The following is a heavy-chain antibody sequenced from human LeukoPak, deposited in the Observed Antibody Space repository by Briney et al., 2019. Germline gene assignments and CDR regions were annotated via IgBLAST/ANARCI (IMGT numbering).Heavy chain of an antibody. CDR1: GFAFSSYA. CDR3: AKDDSSGWYSPRYYYYMDV. V-gene: IGHV3-30*04. D-gene: IGHD6-19*01. CDR2: ISYDGITE. Sequence: GRSLRLSCAASGFAFSSYAMHWVRQAPSKGLEWVAIISYDGITESYSDSVKGRFTISRDNFKNTLYLQMNSLRAEDTAVYYCAKDDSSGWYSPRYYYYMDVWGKGTTVTVSS. J-gene: IGHJ6*03.